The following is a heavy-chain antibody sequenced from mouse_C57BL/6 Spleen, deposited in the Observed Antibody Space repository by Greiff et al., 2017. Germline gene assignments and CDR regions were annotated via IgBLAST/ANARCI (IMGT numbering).Heavy chain of an antibody. J-gene: IGHJ2*01. CDR3: ARASSLPDYFDY. Sequence: EVQLQESGPGLVKPSQSLSLTCSVTGYSITSGYYWNWIRQFPGNKLEWMGYISYDGSNNYNPSLKNRISITRYTSKNQFFLKLNSVTTEDTATYYCARASSLPDYFDYWGQGTTLTVSS. CDR1: GYSITSGYY. V-gene: IGHV3-6*01. D-gene: IGHD5-5*01. CDR2: ISYDGSN.